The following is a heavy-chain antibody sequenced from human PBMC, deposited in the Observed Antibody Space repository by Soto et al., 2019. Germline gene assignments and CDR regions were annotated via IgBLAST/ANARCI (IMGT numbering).Heavy chain of an antibody. Sequence: PGGSLRLSCAASGFIFDDYGMHWVRQTPGKGLEWVSGISWNSGSIGYADSVKGRFTISRDNAKSSLYLQMNSLRAGDTALYYCAKNLPRGCSSTTATYYNSFDPWGQGILVSVSS. D-gene: IGHD2-2*01. CDR1: GFIFDDYG. CDR2: ISWNSGSI. CDR3: AKNLPRGCSSTTATYYNSFDP. V-gene: IGHV3-9*01. J-gene: IGHJ5*02.